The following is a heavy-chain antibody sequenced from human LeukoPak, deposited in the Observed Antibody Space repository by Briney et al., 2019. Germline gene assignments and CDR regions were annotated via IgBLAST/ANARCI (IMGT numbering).Heavy chain of an antibody. J-gene: IGHJ5*02. Sequence: GGSLRLSCAASGFMFRNYAMSWVRQAPGKGLEWVSAISGSGGSTYYADSVKGRFTISRDNSKNTVYLQMNSLRGEDTAVYYCAKDLVYYGSSGSARGLFDPWGQGILVTVSS. CDR3: AKDLVYYGSSGSARGLFDP. CDR2: ISGSGGST. CDR1: GFMFRNYA. V-gene: IGHV3-23*01. D-gene: IGHD3-22*01.